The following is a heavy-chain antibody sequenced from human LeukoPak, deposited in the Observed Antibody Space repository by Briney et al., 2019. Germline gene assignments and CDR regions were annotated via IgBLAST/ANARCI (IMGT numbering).Heavy chain of an antibody. CDR3: ARDLSYFDY. CDR1: GFTFSTSW. J-gene: IGHJ4*02. Sequence: GGSLRLSCVASGFTFSTSWMTWVRQAPGKGLEWVANIRQDGSSKYYVDSVKGRFTISRDNAKNSLYLQMNSLRVEGTAVYYCARDLSYFDYWGQGALVTVSS. V-gene: IGHV3-7*01. CDR2: IRQDGSSK.